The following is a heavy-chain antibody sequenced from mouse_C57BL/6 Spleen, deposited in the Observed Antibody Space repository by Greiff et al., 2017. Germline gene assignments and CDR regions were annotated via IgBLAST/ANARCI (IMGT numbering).Heavy chain of an antibody. D-gene: IGHD1-1*01. J-gene: IGHJ2*01. CDR2: IDPETGGT. CDR1: GYTFTDYE. Sequence: LVESGAELVRPGASVTLSCKASGYTFTDYEMHWVKQTPVHGLEWIGAIDPETGGTAYNQKFKGKAILTADKSSSTAYMELRSLTSEDSAVYYCRRYYFDYWGQGTTLTVSS. V-gene: IGHV1-15*01. CDR3: RRYYFDY.